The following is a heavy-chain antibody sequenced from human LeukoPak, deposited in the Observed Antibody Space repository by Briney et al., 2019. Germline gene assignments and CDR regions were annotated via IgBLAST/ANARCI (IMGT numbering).Heavy chain of an antibody. CDR2: IYPGDSDT. Sequence: GESLKISCKGSGYSFTSYWIGWVRQMPGKGLEWMGIIYPGDSDTRYSPSFQGQVTISADKSISTAYLKWRRLKASDTDMYYCARHRGIAAAIDYWGQGTLVTVSS. J-gene: IGHJ4*02. D-gene: IGHD6-13*01. CDR1: GYSFTSYW. CDR3: ARHRGIAAAIDY. V-gene: IGHV5-51*01.